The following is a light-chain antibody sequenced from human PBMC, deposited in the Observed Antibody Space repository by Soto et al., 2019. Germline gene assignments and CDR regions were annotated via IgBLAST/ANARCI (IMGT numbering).Light chain of an antibody. V-gene: IGKV3-20*01. Sequence: EIVLTPSPGTPSLSLGGRATLSCRASLGVSVNSLACYQQKGAQPPRLLIYAASTSATGVPDRLSATVSGTDFALTISRLHTDDSALYYCQQYGGSPFTVGPGTNLEIK. CDR2: AAS. J-gene: IGKJ3*01. CDR3: QQYGGSPFT. CDR1: LGVSVNS.